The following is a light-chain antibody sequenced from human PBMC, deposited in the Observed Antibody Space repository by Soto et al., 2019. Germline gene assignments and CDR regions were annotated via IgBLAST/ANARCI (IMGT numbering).Light chain of an antibody. J-gene: IGLJ1*01. CDR2: DVS. CDR1: SSDVGGYNY. Sequence: QSVLTQPASVSGSPGQSITISCIGTSSDVGGYNYVSWYQQHPGKAPKLMIYDVSNRPSGVSNRFSGSKSGNTASLTISGLQAEDEADYYCSSYTSSSLYVFGTGTQLTVL. V-gene: IGLV2-14*01. CDR3: SSYTSSSLYV.